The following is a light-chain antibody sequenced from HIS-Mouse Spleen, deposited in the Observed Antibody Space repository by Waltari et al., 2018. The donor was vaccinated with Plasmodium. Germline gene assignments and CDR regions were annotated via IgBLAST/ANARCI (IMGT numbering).Light chain of an antibody. Sequence: QSALTQPASVSGSPGQSITISCTGTSSDVGSYNLVSWYQQHPGKAPKLMIYGGGKRPQWVSIAFSCSTSCNTASLTISGLQAEDEADYYCCSYAGSSTWVFGGGTKLTVL. CDR2: GGG. CDR1: SSDVGSYNL. V-gene: IGLV2-23*01. J-gene: IGLJ3*02. CDR3: CSYAGSSTWV.